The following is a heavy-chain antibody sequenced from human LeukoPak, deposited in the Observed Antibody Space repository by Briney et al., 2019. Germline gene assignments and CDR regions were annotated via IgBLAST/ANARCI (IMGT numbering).Heavy chain of an antibody. CDR1: GFTVSSNY. CDR2: IYSSGST. Sequence: GGSLRLSCAASGFTVSSNYMSWVRQAPGKGLEWVSIIYSSGSTYYADSVKGRFTISRDNSKNTLYLQMNSLRAEDTAVYYCATAGDGYNFRRDYWGQGTLVTVSS. V-gene: IGHV3-66*01. CDR3: ATAGDGYNFRRDY. J-gene: IGHJ4*02. D-gene: IGHD5-24*01.